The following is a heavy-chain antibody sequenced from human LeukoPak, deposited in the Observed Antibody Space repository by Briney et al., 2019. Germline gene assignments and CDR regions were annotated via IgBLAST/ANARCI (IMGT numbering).Heavy chain of an antibody. CDR1: GFTFSDYY. CDR3: ARSQSPFDF. V-gene: IGHV3-11*04. J-gene: IGHJ4*02. Sequence: GGSLRLSCAASGFTFSDYYMSWLRQAPGKGLEWVSYITNSGSAIYYADPVKGRFTISGDNAKNSLYLQMNSLRAEDTAVYYCARSQSPFDFWGQGTLVTVSS. CDR2: ITNSGSAI.